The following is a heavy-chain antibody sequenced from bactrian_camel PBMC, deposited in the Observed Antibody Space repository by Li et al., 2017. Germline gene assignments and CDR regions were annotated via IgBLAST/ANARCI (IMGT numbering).Heavy chain of an antibody. CDR2: IDSDGSI. J-gene: IGHJ4*01. V-gene: IGHV3S55*01. D-gene: IGHD5*01. Sequence: HVQLVESGGGSVQAGGSLRLSCTASGFTFDDSDMGWYRQAPGKEREGVAAIDSDGSIKYADSVKGRFTISRNSADNTLYLTMTNLSPEDTAIYYCAAVVWCASPSLNSQDYNHWGQGTQVNVGQGTQVTVS. CDR1: GFTFDDSD.